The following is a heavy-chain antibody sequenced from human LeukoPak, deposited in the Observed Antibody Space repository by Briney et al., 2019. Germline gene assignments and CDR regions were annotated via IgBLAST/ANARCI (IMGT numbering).Heavy chain of an antibody. J-gene: IGHJ6*02. CDR3: ATAPIFGRRYYYYGMDV. CDR1: GYTFASYD. V-gene: IGHV1-8*01. CDR2: MNPNSGNT. D-gene: IGHD3-3*01. Sequence: ASVKVSCKASGYTFASYDINWVRQATGQGLEWMGWMNPNSGNTGYAQKFQGRVTMTEDTSTDTAYMELSSLRSEDTAVYYCATAPIFGRRYYYYGMDVWGQGTTVTVSS.